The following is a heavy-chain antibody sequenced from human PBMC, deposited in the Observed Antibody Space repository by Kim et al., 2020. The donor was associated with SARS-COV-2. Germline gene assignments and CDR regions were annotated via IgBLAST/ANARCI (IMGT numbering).Heavy chain of an antibody. CDR1: GFTFDIYA. CDR2: ISGGGVNK. J-gene: IGHJ6*02. V-gene: IGHV3-23*01. D-gene: IGHD2-21*01. Sequence: GGSLRLSCVASGFTFDIYAMSWVRQAPGKGLEWVSVISGGGVNKFYADSVSGRFTISRDNSKNTLFLQMNSLRDEDTALYYCAKVVIMDDYNYYYYYGMDVWGLGTTVTVSS. CDR3: AKVVIMDDYNYYYYYGMDV.